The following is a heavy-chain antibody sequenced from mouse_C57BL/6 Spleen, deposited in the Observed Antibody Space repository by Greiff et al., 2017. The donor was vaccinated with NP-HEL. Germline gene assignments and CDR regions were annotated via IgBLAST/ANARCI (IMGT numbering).Heavy chain of an antibody. J-gene: IGHJ4*01. CDR3: ARVDDGYPYYAMDY. CDR1: GFSLTSYG. Sequence: QVQLQQSGPGLVQPSQSLSITCTVSGFSLTSYGVHWVRQSPGKGLEWLGVIWSGGSTDYNAAFISRLSISKDNSKSQVFFKMNSLQADDTAIYYCARVDDGYPYYAMDYWGQGTSVTVSS. V-gene: IGHV2-2*01. D-gene: IGHD2-3*01. CDR2: IWSGGST.